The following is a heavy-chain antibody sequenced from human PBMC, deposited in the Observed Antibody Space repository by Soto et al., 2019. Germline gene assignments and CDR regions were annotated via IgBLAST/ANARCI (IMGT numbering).Heavy chain of an antibody. D-gene: IGHD2-21*02. J-gene: IGHJ4*02. CDR1: GGTFSSYA. V-gene: IGHV1-69*06. CDR3: ASSGPSRMGDGGGDCYPPYYFDD. CDR2: IIPIFGTA. Sequence: AVKVSCKSSGGTFSSYAISWVRQAPGQGLEWMGGIIPIFGTANYAQKFQGRVAITADKSTSTAYMELSSLRSEDTAVYYCASSGPSRMGDGGGDCYPPYYFDDWGQGTLVTV.